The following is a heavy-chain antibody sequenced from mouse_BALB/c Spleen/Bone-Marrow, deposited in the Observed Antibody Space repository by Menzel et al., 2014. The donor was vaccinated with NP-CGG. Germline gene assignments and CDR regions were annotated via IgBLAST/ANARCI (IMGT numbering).Heavy chain of an antibody. Sequence: EVQLQQSGPELVKPGASVKMSRKASGYTFTSYIMHWVKQKPGQGLEWIGYINPYNDGTKYNEKFKGKATLTSDKSSSTAYMELSSLTPEDSAVYYCARRWLPYAMDYWGQGTSVTVSS. CDR3: ARRWLPYAMDY. V-gene: IGHV1-14*01. CDR1: GYTFTSYI. D-gene: IGHD2-3*01. J-gene: IGHJ4*01. CDR2: INPYNDGT.